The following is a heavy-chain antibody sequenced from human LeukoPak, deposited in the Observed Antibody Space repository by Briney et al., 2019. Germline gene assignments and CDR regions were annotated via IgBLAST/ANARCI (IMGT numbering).Heavy chain of an antibody. CDR2: ISSSSSYT. D-gene: IGHD6-13*01. V-gene: IGHV3-21*01. CDR3: ARGDPQQLPSYYYYYYGMDV. CDR1: GFTFSSYS. J-gene: IGHJ6*02. Sequence: GGSLRLSCAASGFTFSSYSMNWVRQAPGKGLEWVSSISSSSSYTNYADSVKGRFTISRDNAKNSLYLQMNSLRAEDTAVYYCARGDPQQLPSYYYYYYGMDVWGQGTTVTVSS.